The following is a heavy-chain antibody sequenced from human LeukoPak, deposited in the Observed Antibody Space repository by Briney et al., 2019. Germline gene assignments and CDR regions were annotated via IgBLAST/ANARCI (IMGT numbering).Heavy chain of an antibody. Sequence: GGSLRLSCVASGFSVNVYYTSWVRQAPGKGLEWVAFISYHGNNEHYADSVKGRFTISRDNSKNMLYLQMNSLRVEDTAVYYCARGSSWLDYWGQGILVTVSS. CDR1: GFSVNVYY. CDR2: ISYHGNNE. CDR3: ARGSSWLDY. D-gene: IGHD6-13*01. V-gene: IGHV3-30*03. J-gene: IGHJ4*02.